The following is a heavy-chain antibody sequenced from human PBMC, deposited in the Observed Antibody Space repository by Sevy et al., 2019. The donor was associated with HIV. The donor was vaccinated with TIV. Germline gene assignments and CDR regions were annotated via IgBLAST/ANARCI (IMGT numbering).Heavy chain of an antibody. J-gene: IGHJ5*02. CDR3: ARDFGGYSNWFDP. CDR2: ISSSGSTI. CDR1: GFTFSSYE. D-gene: IGHD1-26*01. Sequence: GGSLRLSCAASGFTFSSYEMNWVRQAPGKGLEWVSYISSSGSTIYYADSVKGRFTISRDKAKNSLYLQMNSLRAEDTAVYYCARDFGGYSNWFDPWGQGTLVTVSS. V-gene: IGHV3-48*03.